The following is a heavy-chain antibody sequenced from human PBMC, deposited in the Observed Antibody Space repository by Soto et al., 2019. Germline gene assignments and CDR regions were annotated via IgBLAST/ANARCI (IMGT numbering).Heavy chain of an antibody. J-gene: IGHJ4*01. Sequence: SLRLSGAASGCTLVDYAIHWVRQPPGKGLEWVSGISWDSYNRGYADSVKGRFTISRDNARNSLYLQMNSLRAEDSALYYCAKDISQLQWFYYFAYWGHVTLVTFSS. CDR2: ISWDSYNR. D-gene: IGHD2-2*01. CDR1: GCTLVDYA. CDR3: AKDISQLQWFYYFAY. V-gene: IGHV3-9*01.